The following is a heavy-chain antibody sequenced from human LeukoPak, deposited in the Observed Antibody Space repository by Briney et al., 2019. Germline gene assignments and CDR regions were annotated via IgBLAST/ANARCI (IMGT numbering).Heavy chain of an antibody. D-gene: IGHD1-26*01. CDR1: GYTFTSYY. CDR2: INPSGGST. CDR3: ARDRIVGGSAFDI. J-gene: IGHJ3*02. Sequence: ASVKVSCKASGYTFTSYYMHWVRQAPGQGLEWMGIINPSGGSTSYAQKFQGRVTMTRDMSTSTVYMELSSLRSEDTAVYYCARDRIVGGSAFDIWGQGTMVTVSS. V-gene: IGHV1-46*01.